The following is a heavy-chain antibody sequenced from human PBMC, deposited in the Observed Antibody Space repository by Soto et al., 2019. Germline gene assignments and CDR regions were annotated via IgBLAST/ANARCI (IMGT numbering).Heavy chain of an antibody. CDR3: ARGDGSGSYFVLGY. CDR2: IYYSGST. D-gene: IGHD3-10*01. J-gene: IGHJ4*02. Sequence: ASETLSLTCTVSGGSISSYYWSWIRQPPGKGLEWIGYIYYSGSTNYNPSLKSRVTISVDTSKNQFSLKLSSVTAADTAVYYCARGDGSGSYFVLGYWGQGTLVTVSS. CDR1: GGSISSYY. V-gene: IGHV4-59*01.